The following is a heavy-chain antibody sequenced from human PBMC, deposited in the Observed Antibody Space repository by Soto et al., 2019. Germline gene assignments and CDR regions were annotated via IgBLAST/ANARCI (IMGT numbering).Heavy chain of an antibody. J-gene: IGHJ5*02. CDR3: ARVPGP. CDR2: IYHSGST. Sequence: SETLSLTCTVSGGSISSFYWSWIRQPPRKGLEWIGYIYHSGSTNYNPSLKSRATISVNTSKNQFSLKLSSVTAADTAVYYCARVPGPWGQGTLVTVSS. CDR1: GGSISSFY. V-gene: IGHV4-59*12.